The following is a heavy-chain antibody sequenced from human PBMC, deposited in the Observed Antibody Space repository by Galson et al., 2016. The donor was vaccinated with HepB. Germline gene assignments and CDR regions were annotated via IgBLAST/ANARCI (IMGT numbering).Heavy chain of an antibody. CDR1: GNFFTTYG. V-gene: IGHV1-18*01. CDR3: ARPHYGMDV. CDR2: ISAYGGDT. Sequence: SVKVSCKAGGNFFTTYGITWVRQAPGLGLEWMGWISAYGGDTHAAQKFQGRVTMTTDTSTTTAYMKLRSLNSDDTAVYYCARPHYGMDVWGQGTTVTVSS. J-gene: IGHJ6*02.